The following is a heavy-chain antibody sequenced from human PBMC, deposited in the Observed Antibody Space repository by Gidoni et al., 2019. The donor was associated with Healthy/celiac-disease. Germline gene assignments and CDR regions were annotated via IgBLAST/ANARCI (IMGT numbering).Heavy chain of an antibody. CDR2: ISGSGGST. Sequence: EVQLLESGGGLVQPGGSLRLSCAASGFTFSSYAMSWVRQAPGKGLEWVSAISGSGGSTYYADSVKGRFTISRDNSKNTLYLQMNSLRAEDTAVYYCARLNDVLLWFGELFWGQGTLVTVSS. CDR1: GFTFSSYA. CDR3: ARLNDVLLWFGELF. D-gene: IGHD3-10*01. J-gene: IGHJ4*02. V-gene: IGHV3-23*01.